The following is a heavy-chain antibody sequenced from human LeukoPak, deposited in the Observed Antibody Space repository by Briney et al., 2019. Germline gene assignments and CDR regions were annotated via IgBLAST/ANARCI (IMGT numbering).Heavy chain of an antibody. CDR2: ISSNGGST. D-gene: IGHD3-10*01. J-gene: IGHJ6*02. CDR1: GFTFSSYA. V-gene: IGHV3-64*01. CDR3: AREFGSGLHLRYGMDV. Sequence: GGSLRLSCAAPGFTFSSYAMHWVRQAAGKGLEYVSAISSNGGSTYYANSVKGRFTISRDNSKNTLYLQMGSLRAEDMAVCYCAREFGSGLHLRYGMDVWGQGTTVTVSS.